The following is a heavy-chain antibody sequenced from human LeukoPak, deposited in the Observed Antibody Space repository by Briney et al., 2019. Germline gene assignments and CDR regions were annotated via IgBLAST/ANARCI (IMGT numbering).Heavy chain of an antibody. CDR3: ACDRSYAMDV. V-gene: IGHV3-74*01. CDR1: RFFFSSYW. Sequence: GRSLRLSCAASRFFFSSYWMHWVRQPPGKGLVWVSRIKCDGSSTTYAASVQGRFTISRDNAKNTLYLQMNSLRGEDTAVYYCACDRSYAMDVWGQGNTVTVS. J-gene: IGHJ6*02. CDR2: IKCDGSST.